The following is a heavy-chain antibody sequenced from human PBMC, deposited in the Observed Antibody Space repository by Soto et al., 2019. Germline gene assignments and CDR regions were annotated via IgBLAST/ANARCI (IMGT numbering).Heavy chain of an antibody. J-gene: IGHJ4*02. CDR3: ARVDSGDYDRRYYFDY. D-gene: IGHD5-12*01. Sequence: SETLSLTCTVSGGSVSSGSYYWSWIRQPPGKGLEWIGYIYYSGSTNYNPSLKSRVTISVDTSKNQFSLKLSSVTAADTAVYYCARVDSGDYDRRYYFDYWGQGTLVTVSS. CDR1: GGSVSSGSYY. CDR2: IYYSGST. V-gene: IGHV4-61*01.